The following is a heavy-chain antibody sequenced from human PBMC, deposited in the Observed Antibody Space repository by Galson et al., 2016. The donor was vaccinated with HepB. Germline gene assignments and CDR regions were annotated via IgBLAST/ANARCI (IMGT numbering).Heavy chain of an antibody. J-gene: IGHJ4*02. Sequence: SLRLSCAASGFRFDDHAMHWVRQAPGKGLEWVSGISWNSGGIGYGDSVKGRFTISRDDAKNSLFLQMNSLRADDTALYYCAKDRLGYDSGGYPVFDYWGQGTLVTVSS. CDR1: GFRFDDHA. CDR2: ISWNSGGI. V-gene: IGHV3-9*01. D-gene: IGHD3-22*01. CDR3: AKDRLGYDSGGYPVFDY.